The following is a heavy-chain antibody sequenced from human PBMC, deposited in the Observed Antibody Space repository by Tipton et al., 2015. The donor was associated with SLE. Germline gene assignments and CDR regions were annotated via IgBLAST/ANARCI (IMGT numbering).Heavy chain of an antibody. CDR2: ISHSGIT. CDR1: GYSFSSGYY. Sequence: TLSLTCTVSGYSFSSGYYWAWIRQPPGKGLEWMTSISHSGITYYNPSLKSRVTTSVDTSKNQFSLRLSSVTAADTAVYYCARHRRITLLRGLILPYWGQGTLVTVSS. D-gene: IGHD3-10*01. J-gene: IGHJ4*02. V-gene: IGHV4-38-2*02. CDR3: ARHRRITLLRGLILPY.